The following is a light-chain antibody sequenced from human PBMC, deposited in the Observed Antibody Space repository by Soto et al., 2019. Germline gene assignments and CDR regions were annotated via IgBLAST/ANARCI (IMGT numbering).Light chain of an antibody. V-gene: IGLV2-8*01. Sequence: QSVLTQPPSASGSPGQSVTISCTGTSSDVGGYNYVSWYQQHPGKAPKLMIYEVSKRPSGVPDRFPGSKSGNTASLTVSGLQAEDEAAYYCGSYAGSNIVIFGGGTKVTVL. J-gene: IGLJ2*01. CDR1: SSDVGGYNY. CDR2: EVS. CDR3: GSYAGSNIVI.